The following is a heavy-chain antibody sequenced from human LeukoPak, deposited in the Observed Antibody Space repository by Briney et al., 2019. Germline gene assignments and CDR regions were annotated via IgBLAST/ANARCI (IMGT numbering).Heavy chain of an antibody. CDR1: GFTFSSYA. D-gene: IGHD3-10*01. CDR3: AKATFGVPDHLWFGELLYLYFDY. CDR2: ISGSGGST. J-gene: IGHJ4*02. V-gene: IGHV3-23*01. Sequence: PGGSLRLSCAASGFTFSSYAMSWVRQAPGKGLEWVSAISGSGGSTYYADSVKGRFTISRDNSKNTLYLQMNSLRAEDTAVYYCAKATFGVPDHLWFGELLYLYFDYWGQGTLVTDSS.